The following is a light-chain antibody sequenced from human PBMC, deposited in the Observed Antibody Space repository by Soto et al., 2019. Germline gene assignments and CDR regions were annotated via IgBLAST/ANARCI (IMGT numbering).Light chain of an antibody. CDR1: SSDVGGYNY. CDR2: DVS. J-gene: IGLJ2*01. Sequence: QSVLTQPRSVSGSPGQSATISCTGTSSDVGGYNYVSWYQQHPGKAPKLIIYDVSQRPSGVPDRFSGSKSGNTASLTISGLQAEDEADYYCCSYAGSYVVFGGGTKLTVL. V-gene: IGLV2-11*01. CDR3: CSYAGSYVV.